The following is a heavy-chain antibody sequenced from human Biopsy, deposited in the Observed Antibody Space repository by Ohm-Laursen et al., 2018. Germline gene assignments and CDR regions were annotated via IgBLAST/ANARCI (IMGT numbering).Heavy chain of an antibody. Sequence: SLRLSCTASGFFFSRHAIHWVRQAPGKGLEYVSAISNTGDGTYYANSVKGRFTVSRDNSGNRLYLQMDSLRIEDTAIYFCARAGDFGSRGAGDYWGRGTLVTVSS. CDR3: ARAGDFGSRGAGDY. D-gene: IGHD3-10*01. CDR2: ISNTGDGT. J-gene: IGHJ4*02. CDR1: GFFFSRHA. V-gene: IGHV3-64*01.